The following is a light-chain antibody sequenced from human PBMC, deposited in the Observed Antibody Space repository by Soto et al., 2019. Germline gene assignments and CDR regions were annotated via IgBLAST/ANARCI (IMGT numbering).Light chain of an antibody. CDR1: QTVRNNY. CDR2: GAS. V-gene: IGKV3-20*01. J-gene: IGKJ5*01. CDR3: QQYGSSPIT. Sequence: EFVLTQSPGTLSLSPGERATLSCRASQTVRNNYLAWYQQKPGQAPRLLIYGASSRATGIPDRFSGTVSGTDFTLTISRLEPEDFAVYYCQQYGSSPITFGQGTRLENK.